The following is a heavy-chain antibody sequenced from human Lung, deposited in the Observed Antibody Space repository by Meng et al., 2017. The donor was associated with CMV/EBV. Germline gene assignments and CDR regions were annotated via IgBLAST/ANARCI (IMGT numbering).Heavy chain of an antibody. CDR2: IYYSGST. CDR3: AREVKGSYDFWSGYNWFDP. V-gene: IGHV4-59*01. Sequence: SETLSLXCTAPGGSISSYYWSWIRQPPGKGLEWIGHIYYSGSTNYNPSLKSRVAISVDTSKNQFSLKLSSVTAADTAVYYCAREVKGSYDFWSGYNWFDPWGQGTLVTVSS. CDR1: GGSISSYY. D-gene: IGHD3-3*01. J-gene: IGHJ5*02.